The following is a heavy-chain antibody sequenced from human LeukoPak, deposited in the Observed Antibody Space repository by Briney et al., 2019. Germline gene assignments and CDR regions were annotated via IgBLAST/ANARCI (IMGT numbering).Heavy chain of an antibody. V-gene: IGHV1-8*03. J-gene: IGHJ4*02. D-gene: IGHD3-10*01. CDR3: ARDGHYYGSGSPDY. CDR1: GYTFTNYD. CDR2: MNPNSGNT. Sequence: ASVKVSCKASGYTFTNYDINWVRQATGQGLEWMGWMNPNSGNTGYAQKFQGRLTITRNTSISTAYMELSSLRSEDTAMYYCARDGHYYGSGSPDYWGQGTLVTVSS.